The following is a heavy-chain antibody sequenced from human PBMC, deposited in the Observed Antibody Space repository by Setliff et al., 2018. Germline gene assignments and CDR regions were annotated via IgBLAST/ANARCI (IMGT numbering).Heavy chain of an antibody. V-gene: IGHV4-59*01. Sequence: PSETLSLTCTVSGDSISDASIMAWIRQPPGKGLKFIGYVFYNGAAKYDPSLKSRVTMSVDTSKTQFSLKLNSMTTADTAVYYCARGGTYRYFDYWGQGALVTVSS. J-gene: IGHJ4*02. CDR3: ARGGTYRYFDY. CDR2: VFYNGAA. CDR1: GDSISDAS.